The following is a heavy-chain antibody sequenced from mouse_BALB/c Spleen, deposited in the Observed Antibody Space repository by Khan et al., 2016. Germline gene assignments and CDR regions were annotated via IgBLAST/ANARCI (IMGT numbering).Heavy chain of an antibody. CDR2: INPDSGTI. J-gene: IGHJ3*01. CDR1: GFDFSRYW. D-gene: IGHD1-1*01. Sequence: EVKLLESGGGLVQPGGSLKVSCAASGFDFSRYWMSWVRQAPGKGLEWIGEINPDSGTINYTQSLKVNFIISRDNAKTTLYLQMSKVRAEDTALYYCARAGYYGYLVNWGQGTLVTVSA. CDR3: ARAGYYGYLVN. V-gene: IGHV4-1*02.